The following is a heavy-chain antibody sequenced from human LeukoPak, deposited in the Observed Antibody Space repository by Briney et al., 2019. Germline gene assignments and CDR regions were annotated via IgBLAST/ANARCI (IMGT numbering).Heavy chain of an antibody. CDR3: ARDIVVVPAARARGPDMDV. J-gene: IGHJ6*02. V-gene: IGHV1-18*01. CDR1: GYTFTSYG. Sequence: ASVKVSCKASGYTFTSYGISWVRQAPGQGLEWMGWISAYNGNTNYAQKLQGRVTMTTDTSTSTAYMELRSLRSDDTAVYYCARDIVVVPAARARGPDMDVWGQGTTVTVSS. CDR2: ISAYNGNT. D-gene: IGHD2-2*01.